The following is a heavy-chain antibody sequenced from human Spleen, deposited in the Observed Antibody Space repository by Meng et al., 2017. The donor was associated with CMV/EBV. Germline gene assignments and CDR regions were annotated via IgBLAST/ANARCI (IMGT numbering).Heavy chain of an antibody. V-gene: IGHV1-2*02. Sequence: ASVKVSCKASGYTFTGYYMYWVRQAPGQGLEWMGWINPNSGGTIYAQKFQGRVTMTRDTSISTAYMDLGRLRSDDTAMYYCARGGYSALSYYGIDVWGQGTTVTVSS. CDR3: ARGGYSALSYYGIDV. D-gene: IGHD6-13*01. J-gene: IGHJ6*02. CDR1: GYTFTGYY. CDR2: INPNSGGT.